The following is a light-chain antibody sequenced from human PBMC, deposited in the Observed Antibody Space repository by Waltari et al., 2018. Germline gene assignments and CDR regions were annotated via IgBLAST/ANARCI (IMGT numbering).Light chain of an antibody. CDR3: QTWDSDTVV. Sequence: QLAVTQSPSASASLGASVKLTCTLSSEHSAYAIAWHQHQPEKGPRFLMKSDGGGGHTNGDRSPDRFSGFSAGAERYLTISSLQYEDEAAYYCQTWDSDTVVFGGGTKLTV. CDR1: SEHSAYA. V-gene: IGLV4-69*01. J-gene: IGLJ2*01. CDR2: SDGGGGH.